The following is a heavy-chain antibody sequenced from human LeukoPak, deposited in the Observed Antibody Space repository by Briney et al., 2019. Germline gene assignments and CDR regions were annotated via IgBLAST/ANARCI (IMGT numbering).Heavy chain of an antibody. D-gene: IGHD6-19*01. CDR1: GFTFITYV. CDR3: AKDARWLAPGTFDI. CDR2: IMRSGRKI. Sequence: GGSRRLSCAPSGFTFITYVMNWVRLARRRGLDWVSYIMRSGRKIFYADSGKVRFTMSRDNAKKTLFLQVNSLRADDTAVYYCAKDARWLAPGTFDIWGQGTMVTVSS. V-gene: IGHV3-48*03. J-gene: IGHJ3*02.